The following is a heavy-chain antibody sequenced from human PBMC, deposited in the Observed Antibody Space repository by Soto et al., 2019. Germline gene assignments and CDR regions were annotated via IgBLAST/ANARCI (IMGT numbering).Heavy chain of an antibody. D-gene: IGHD3-10*01. CDR2: IIPILGIA. CDR3: ARSLLGRTDAFDI. V-gene: IGHV1-69*02. CDR1: GGTFSSYP. J-gene: IGHJ3*02. Sequence: QVQLVQSGAEVKKPGSSVKVSCKASGGTFSSYPLSWVRQAPGQGLEWMGRIIPILGIANYAQKFQGRVTITANKSTGTAYMELSSLRSEETAVYYCARSLLGRTDAFDIWGQGTMVTVSS.